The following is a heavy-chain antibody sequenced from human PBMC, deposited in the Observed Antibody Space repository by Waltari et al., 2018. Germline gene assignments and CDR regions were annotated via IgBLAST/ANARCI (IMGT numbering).Heavy chain of an antibody. CDR1: GFTFSSYS. D-gene: IGHD3-10*01. J-gene: IGHJ5*02. Sequence: EVQLVESGGGLVKPGGSLRLSCAASGFTFSSYSMNWVRQAPGKGLEWVSSISSSSSYIYYADSVKGRFTISRDNAKNSLYLQMNSLRAEDTAVYYCARAGSRGNWFDPWGQGTLVTVSS. V-gene: IGHV3-21*01. CDR2: ISSSSSYI. CDR3: ARAGSRGNWFDP.